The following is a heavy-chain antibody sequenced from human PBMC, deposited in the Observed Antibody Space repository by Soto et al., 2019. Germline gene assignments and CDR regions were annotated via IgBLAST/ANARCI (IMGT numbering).Heavy chain of an antibody. D-gene: IGHD1-1*01. CDR3: VRAVPWRKSFDI. Sequence: QVQLQQWGAGLLKPSETLSLTCAVYGGSFGGYQWSWIRQPPGGGLEWIGEINQSGSTNYNPSPKSRVSISPATSATQFSLRLNSLTAADTAVYYCVRAVPWRKSFDIWGLGTTVTVSS. CDR2: INQSGST. J-gene: IGHJ3*02. V-gene: IGHV4-34*01. CDR1: GGSFGGYQ.